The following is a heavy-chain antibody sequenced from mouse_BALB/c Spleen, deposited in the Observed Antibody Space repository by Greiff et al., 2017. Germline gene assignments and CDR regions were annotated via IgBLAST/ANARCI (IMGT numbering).Heavy chain of an antibody. V-gene: IGHV5-12-1*01. Sequence: EVQLVESGGGLVKPGGSLKLSCAASGFAFSSYDMSWVRQTPEKRLEWVAYISSGGGSTYYPDTVKGRFTISRDNAKNTLYLQMSSLKSEDTAMYYCARQVRGAMDYWGQGTSVTVSS. CDR2: ISSGGGST. CDR3: ARQVRGAMDY. J-gene: IGHJ4*01. D-gene: IGHD1-1*01. CDR1: GFAFSSYD.